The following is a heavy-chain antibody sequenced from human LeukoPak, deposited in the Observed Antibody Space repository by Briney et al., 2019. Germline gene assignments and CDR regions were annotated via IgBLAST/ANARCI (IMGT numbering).Heavy chain of an antibody. J-gene: IGHJ4*02. Sequence: ASVKVSCKASGYTFTSYGISWVRQAPGQGLEWMGWISAYNGNTNYAQKLQGRVTMTTDTSTSTAYTELRSLRSDDTAVYYCARDPNSSGLFDYWGQGTLVTASS. CDR2: ISAYNGNT. D-gene: IGHD6-19*01. CDR3: ARDPNSSGLFDY. V-gene: IGHV1-18*01. CDR1: GYTFTSYG.